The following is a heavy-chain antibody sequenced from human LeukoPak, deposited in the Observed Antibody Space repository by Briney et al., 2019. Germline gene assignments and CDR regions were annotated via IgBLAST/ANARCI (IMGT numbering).Heavy chain of an antibody. CDR1: GFTFSSYA. V-gene: IGHV3-30-3*01. Sequence: GGSLRLSCAASGFTFSSYAMHWVRQAPGKGLEWVAVISYDGSNKYYADSVKGRFTISRDNSKNTLYLQMNSLRAEDTAVYYCARDRGVRGIAVAGTVGYWGQGTLVTVSS. J-gene: IGHJ4*02. CDR3: ARDRGVRGIAVAGTVGY. D-gene: IGHD6-19*01. CDR2: ISYDGSNK.